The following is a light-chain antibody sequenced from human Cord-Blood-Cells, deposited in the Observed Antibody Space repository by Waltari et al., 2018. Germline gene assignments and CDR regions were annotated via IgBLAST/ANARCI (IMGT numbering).Light chain of an antibody. CDR2: GAS. CDR1: QSVSSN. Sequence: EIVMTQSPATLSVSPGERATLSCRASQSVSSNLAWYQQKPGQAPRLLIYGASTRATGIPARFSGSGSGTEFTLTISSLQSEDFAVYYYLQDYNYPRTFGQGTKVEIK. V-gene: IGKV3-15*01. J-gene: IGKJ1*01. CDR3: LQDYNYPRT.